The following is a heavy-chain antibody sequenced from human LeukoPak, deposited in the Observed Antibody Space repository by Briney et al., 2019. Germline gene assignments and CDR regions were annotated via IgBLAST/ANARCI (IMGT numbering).Heavy chain of an antibody. J-gene: IGHJ4*02. CDR1: GFTFSSYW. Sequence: GGSLRLSCAASGFTFSSYWMTWVRQAPGKGLEWVANIKQDASERYYVDSVKGRFTISRHNSKNTLYLQMNSLRAEDTAVYYCARGYSSSWYYFDYWGQGTLVTVSS. CDR3: ARGYSSSWYYFDY. D-gene: IGHD6-13*01. V-gene: IGHV3-7*03. CDR2: IKQDASER.